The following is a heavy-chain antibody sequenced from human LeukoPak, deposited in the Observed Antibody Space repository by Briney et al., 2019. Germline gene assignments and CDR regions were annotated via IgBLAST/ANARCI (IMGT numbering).Heavy chain of an antibody. CDR3: ARGHHFWSGFNWFDP. CDR2: FDPEDGET. V-gene: IGHV1-24*01. CDR1: GYTLTELS. D-gene: IGHD3-3*02. Sequence: ASVKVSCKVSGYTLTELSMHWVRQAPGKGLEWMGGFDPEDGETIYAQKFQGRVTMTRNTSISTAYMELSSLRSEDTAVYYCARGHHFWSGFNWFDPWGQGTLVTVSS. J-gene: IGHJ5*02.